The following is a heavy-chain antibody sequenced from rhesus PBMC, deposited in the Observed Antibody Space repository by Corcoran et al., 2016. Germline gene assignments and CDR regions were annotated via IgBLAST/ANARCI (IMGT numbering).Heavy chain of an antibody. CDR2: IGGNSGST. Sequence: QVQLQESGPGLVKPSETLSLTCAVSGYSISSGYYWGWLRQPPGQGLAWIGYIGGNSGSTYYNPSLKSRVNISKDTSKNQFSLKLRSVTAADTAVYYCARHLRYSSGWSIDYWGQGVLVTVSS. CDR3: ARHLRYSSGWSIDY. CDR1: GYSISSGYY. J-gene: IGHJ4*01. D-gene: IGHD6S26*01. V-gene: IGHV4-99*01.